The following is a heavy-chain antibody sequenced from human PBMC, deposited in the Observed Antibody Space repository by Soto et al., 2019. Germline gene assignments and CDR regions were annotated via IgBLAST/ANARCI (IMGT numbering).Heavy chain of an antibody. Sequence: SVKVSCKASGGTFSSYTISWVRQAPGQGLEWMGRIIPILGIANYAQKFQGRVTITADKSTSTAYMELSSLRSEDTAVYYCAREVHGGYDTNWFDPWGQGTLVTVSS. V-gene: IGHV1-69*04. CDR2: IIPILGIA. J-gene: IGHJ5*02. CDR1: GGTFSSYT. CDR3: AREVHGGYDTNWFDP. D-gene: IGHD3-16*01.